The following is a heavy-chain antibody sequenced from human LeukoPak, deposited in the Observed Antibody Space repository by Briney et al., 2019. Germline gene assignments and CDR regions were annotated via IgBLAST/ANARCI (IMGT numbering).Heavy chain of an antibody. D-gene: IGHD4-17*01. V-gene: IGHV3-7*02. CDR3: ARVDFSGGDYVDAFDI. Sequence: GGSLRLSCEASGFTFTSYCMSWVRQAPGQGLQWMGHINQDGSQTFYAHKVKGRFTISRDTSKNTVSLELSSLRAEDTAVYYCARVDFSGGDYVDAFDIGGQGTMVTVSS. CDR1: GFTFTSYC. CDR2: INQDGSQT. J-gene: IGHJ3*02.